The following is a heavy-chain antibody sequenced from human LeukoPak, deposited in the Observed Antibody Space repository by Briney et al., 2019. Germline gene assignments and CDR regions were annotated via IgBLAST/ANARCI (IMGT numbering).Heavy chain of an antibody. CDR2: IYPGDSDT. V-gene: IGHV5-51*01. D-gene: IGHD6-13*01. Sequence: GESLKISCKISGYRLTNNWIGWVRQVPGKGLEWMGLIYPGDSDTRYSPSFQGQVTISADKSISTAYLQWSSLKASDTAMYYCARRVYSSSWYWFDPWGQGTLVTVSS. J-gene: IGHJ5*02. CDR1: GYRLTNNW. CDR3: ARRVYSSSWYWFDP.